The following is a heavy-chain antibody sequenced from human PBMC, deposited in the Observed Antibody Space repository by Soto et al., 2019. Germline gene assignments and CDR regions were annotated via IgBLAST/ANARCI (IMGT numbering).Heavy chain of an antibody. CDR2: TRNKANSYTT. V-gene: IGHV3-72*01. Sequence: EVPLVESGGGLVQPGGSLRLSCAASGFTFSDHYMDWVRQAPGRGLEWIVRTRNKANSYTTEYAASVRGRFIISRDASENSLYLQMNSLRTEDTALYYCTRGGGDARYFDYWGQGTLVTVSS. CDR3: TRGGGDARYFDY. CDR1: GFTFSDHY. D-gene: IGHD2-21*02. J-gene: IGHJ4*02.